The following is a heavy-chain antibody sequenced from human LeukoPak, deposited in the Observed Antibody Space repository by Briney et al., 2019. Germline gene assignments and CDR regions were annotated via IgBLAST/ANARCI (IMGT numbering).Heavy chain of an antibody. CDR2: VGSSSGAI. D-gene: IGHD3-16*01. CDR3: ARDANDYASPPDY. V-gene: IGHV3-48*01. Sequence: GGSLRPSCAASGFTFSIYSMNWVRQAPGKGLQWVSYVGSSSGAIYYADSVKGRFTISRDNAKNSVYLQMNSLRAEDTAVYYCARDANDYASPPDYWGQGTLVTVSS. CDR1: GFTFSIYS. J-gene: IGHJ4*02.